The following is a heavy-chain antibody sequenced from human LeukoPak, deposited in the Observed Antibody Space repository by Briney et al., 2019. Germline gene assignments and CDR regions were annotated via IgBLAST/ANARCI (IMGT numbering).Heavy chain of an antibody. CDR3: ARDGHYDILTGYFQD. J-gene: IGHJ1*01. D-gene: IGHD3-9*01. V-gene: IGHV3-13*01. CDR2: IGTAGDT. Sequence: PGGSLRLSCEASGFTFRSYDMYWVRQAPGKGLEWVSNIGTAGDTYYADSVKGRFTISRENAKNSLYLQMNSLRAGDTAVYYCARDGHYDILTGYFQDWGQGTLVTVSS. CDR1: GFTFRSYD.